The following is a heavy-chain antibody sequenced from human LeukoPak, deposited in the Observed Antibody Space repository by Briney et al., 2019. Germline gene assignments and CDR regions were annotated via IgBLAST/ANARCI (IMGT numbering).Heavy chain of an antibody. Sequence: SQTLSLTCAVYGGSFSGYYWSWIRQPPGKGLEWIGEINHSGSTNYNPSLKSRVTISVDTSKNQFSLKLSSVTAADTAVYYCARGGVVPAAPYYYYYGMDVWGQGTTVTVSS. J-gene: IGHJ6*02. CDR1: GGSFSGYY. CDR2: INHSGST. V-gene: IGHV4-34*01. CDR3: ARGGVVPAAPYYYYYGMDV. D-gene: IGHD2-2*01.